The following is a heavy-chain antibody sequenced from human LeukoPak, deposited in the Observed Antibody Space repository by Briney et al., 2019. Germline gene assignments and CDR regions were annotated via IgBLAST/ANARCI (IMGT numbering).Heavy chain of an antibody. CDR1: GGSISSYY. CDR3: ARDITVAARFDYFDY. J-gene: IGHJ4*02. D-gene: IGHD2-15*01. CDR2: IYYSGST. Sequence: SETLSLTCTVSGGSISSYYWSWIRQPPGKGLEWIGYIYYSGSTNYNPSLKSRVTMSVDTSKNQFSLKLSSVTAADTAVYYCARDITVAARFDYFDYWGQGTLVTVSS. V-gene: IGHV4-59*12.